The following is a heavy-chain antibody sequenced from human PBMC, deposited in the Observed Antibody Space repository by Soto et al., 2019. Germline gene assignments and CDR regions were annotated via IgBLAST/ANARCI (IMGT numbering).Heavy chain of an antibody. CDR1: GYTFTSYD. CDR2: MNPNSGNT. Sequence: ASVKVSCKXSGYTFTSYDINWVRQATGQGLEWMGWMNPNSGNTGYAQKFQGRVTMTRNTSISTAYMELSSLRSEDTAVYYCARVYYDFWSGYLGATSYYGMDVWGQGTTVTVSS. V-gene: IGHV1-8*01. CDR3: ARVYYDFWSGYLGATSYYGMDV. D-gene: IGHD3-3*01. J-gene: IGHJ6*02.